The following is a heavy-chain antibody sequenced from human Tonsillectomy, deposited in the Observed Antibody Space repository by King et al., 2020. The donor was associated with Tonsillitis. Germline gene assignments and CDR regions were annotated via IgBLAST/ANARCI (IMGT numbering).Heavy chain of an antibody. CDR3: ARDLPHTVTTLDY. Sequence: VQLVESGGGLVQPGGSLRLSCAASGFTVSSNYMSWVRQAPGKGLEWVSVIYSGGSTYYADSVKGRFTISRDNSKNTLYLQMNSLRAEDTAVYYCARDLPHTVTTLDYWGQGTLVTVSS. V-gene: IGHV3-66*01. CDR2: IYSGGST. CDR1: GFTVSSNY. D-gene: IGHD4-17*01. J-gene: IGHJ4*02.